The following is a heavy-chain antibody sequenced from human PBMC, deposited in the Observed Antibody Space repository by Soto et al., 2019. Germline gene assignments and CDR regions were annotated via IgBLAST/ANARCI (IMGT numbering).Heavy chain of an antibody. CDR1: GFTFSSYA. J-gene: IGHJ4*02. CDR2: ISGSGGST. Sequence: EVQLLESGGGLVQPGGSLRLSCAASGFTFSSYAMSWVRQAPGKGLEWVSAISGSGGSTYYADSVKGRFTISRDNSKNMLYLQMSSLRAEDTSVYYCARRSSGWYFDYWGQGTLVTVSS. V-gene: IGHV3-23*01. D-gene: IGHD6-19*01. CDR3: ARRSSGWYFDY.